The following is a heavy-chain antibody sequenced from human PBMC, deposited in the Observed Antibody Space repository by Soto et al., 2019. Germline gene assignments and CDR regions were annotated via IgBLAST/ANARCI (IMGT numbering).Heavy chain of an antibody. CDR3: ASTNSQLWLFR. J-gene: IGHJ4*02. D-gene: IGHD5-18*01. V-gene: IGHV4-39*01. Sequence: SETLSLTCTVSGGSISSSSYYWGWIRQPPGKGLEWIGSIYYSGSTYYNPSLKSRVTISVDTSKNQFSLKLSSVTAADTAVYYCASTNSQLWLFRWGQGTLVTVSS. CDR1: GGSISSSSYY. CDR2: IYYSGST.